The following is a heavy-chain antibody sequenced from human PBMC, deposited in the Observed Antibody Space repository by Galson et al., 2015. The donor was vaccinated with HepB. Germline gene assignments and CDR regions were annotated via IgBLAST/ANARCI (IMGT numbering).Heavy chain of an antibody. D-gene: IGHD5-24*01. J-gene: IGHJ4*02. CDR1: GYSFIRYG. CDR3: ARGGMTTIGGPTFDY. CDR2: ISADNGNV. Sequence: SVKVSCKASGYSFIRYGISWVRQAPRQGLEWMGWISADNGNVDYAQKFQGRVTMTTDTSTNTAYMNLRSLRSDDTAVYYCARGGMTTIGGPTFDYWGQGTLVTVSS. V-gene: IGHV1-18*01.